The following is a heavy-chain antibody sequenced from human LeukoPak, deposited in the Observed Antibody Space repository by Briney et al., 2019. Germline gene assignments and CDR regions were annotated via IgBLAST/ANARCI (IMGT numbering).Heavy chain of an antibody. CDR2: INHSGST. CDR1: GGSFSGYY. D-gene: IGHD6-19*01. J-gene: IGHJ4*02. Sequence: PSETLSLTCAVYGGSFSGYYWSWIRQPPGKGLEWIGEINHSGSTNYNPSLKSRVTISVDTSKNQFSLKLSSVTAADTAVYYCARRQWLAPVDYWGQGTLVTVSS. V-gene: IGHV4-34*01. CDR3: ARRQWLAPVDY.